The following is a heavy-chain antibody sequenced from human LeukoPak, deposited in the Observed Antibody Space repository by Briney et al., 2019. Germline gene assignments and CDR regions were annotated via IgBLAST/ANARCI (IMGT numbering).Heavy chain of an antibody. CDR3: ARDGDCSGGSCYSYYYYGMDV. CDR2: ISAYNGNT. CDR1: GYTFTSYG. V-gene: IGHV1-18*01. Sequence: ASVKVSCKASGYTFTSYGISWVRQAPGQGLEWMGWISAYNGNTNHAQKLQGRVTMTTDTSTSTAYMELRSLRSDDTAVYYCARDGDCSGGSCYSYYYYGMDVWGQGTTVTVSS. J-gene: IGHJ6*02. D-gene: IGHD2-15*01.